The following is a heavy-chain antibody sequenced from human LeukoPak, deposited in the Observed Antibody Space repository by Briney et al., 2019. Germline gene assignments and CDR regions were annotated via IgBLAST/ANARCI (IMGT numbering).Heavy chain of an antibody. CDR3: TKRVKYGGTWDHFAD. CDR1: GFTFDNYR. V-gene: IGHV3-23*01. D-gene: IGHD1-26*01. CDR2: VNADGGNT. J-gene: IGHJ4*02. Sequence: GGSLRLSCAASGFTFDNYRLSWVRQAPGKGLEWVSTVNADGGNTYYADSVKGRFTISRDNSKSTLILQMNSLRVEDTALYYCTKRVKYGGTWDHFADWGQGTLVTVSS.